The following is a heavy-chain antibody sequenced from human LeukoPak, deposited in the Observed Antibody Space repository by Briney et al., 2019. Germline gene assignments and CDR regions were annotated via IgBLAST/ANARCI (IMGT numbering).Heavy chain of an antibody. CDR2: IHRSGST. D-gene: IGHD3-16*02. J-gene: IGHJ4*02. CDR1: LDSTTSNF. V-gene: IGHV4-4*02. Sequence: SETLSLTCTVSLDSTTSNFWSWVRQPPGKGLEWIGEIHRSGSTNYNPSLQRRVTISIDRPKNQIALELSSVTAADTAVYYCAREIIGGFNPGAYWGQGTLVTVSS. CDR3: AREIIGGFNPGAY.